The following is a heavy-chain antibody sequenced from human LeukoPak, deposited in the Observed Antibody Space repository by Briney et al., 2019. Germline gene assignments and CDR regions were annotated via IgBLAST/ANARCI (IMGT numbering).Heavy chain of an antibody. CDR3: AKESKGSESSFDL. CDR1: GFSFSDYG. Sequence: AGGSLRLSCAASGFSFSDYGMHWVRQTPGKGLEWVTFVQFDESDKFYADSVKGRFFISRDNSKSTLYLQMKSLTPEDTAVYYCAKESKGSESSFDLWGQGTLVTVSS. CDR2: VQFDESDK. D-gene: IGHD3-9*01. V-gene: IGHV3-30*02. J-gene: IGHJ4*02.